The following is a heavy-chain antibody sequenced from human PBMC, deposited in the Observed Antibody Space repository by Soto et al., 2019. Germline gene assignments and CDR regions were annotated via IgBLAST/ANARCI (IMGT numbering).Heavy chain of an antibody. J-gene: IGHJ4*02. CDR3: GRGQISDFWSGYYPLYYFEF. Sequence: SETLSLTCAVYGGSFSNYYWSWIRQPPGKGLEWIGEINHSGSTNYNPSLKSRVTISVDTSKNQFSLKLSSVTAADTAVYYCGRGQISDFWSGYYPLYYFEFWGQGALVTVSS. V-gene: IGHV4-34*01. CDR2: INHSGST. D-gene: IGHD3-3*01. CDR1: GGSFSNYY.